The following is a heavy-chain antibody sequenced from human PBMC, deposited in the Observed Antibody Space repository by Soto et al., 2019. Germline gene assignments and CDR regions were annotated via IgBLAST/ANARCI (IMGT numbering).Heavy chain of an antibody. CDR3: AREVLARPNSYYYYYYGMDV. Sequence: ASVKVSCKASGYTFTGYYMHWVRQAPGQGLEWMGWINPNSGGTNYAQKFQGWVTMTRDTSISTAYMELSRLRSDDTAVYYCAREVLARPNSYYYYYYGMDVWGQGTTVTVSS. CDR2: INPNSGGT. V-gene: IGHV1-2*04. D-gene: IGHD6-6*01. CDR1: GYTFTGYY. J-gene: IGHJ6*02.